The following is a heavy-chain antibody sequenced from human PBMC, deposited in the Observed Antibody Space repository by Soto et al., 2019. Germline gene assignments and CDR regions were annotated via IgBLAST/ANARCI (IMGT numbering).Heavy chain of an antibody. D-gene: IGHD3-9*01. CDR1: GFTFSSYG. V-gene: IGHV3-30*18. CDR2: ISYDGSNK. CDR3: AKEETSRYFDWLSVDY. Sequence: GGSLRLSCAASGFTFSSYGMHWVRQAPGKGLEWVAVISYDGSNKYYADSVKGRFTISRDNSKNTLYLQMNSLRAEDTAVYYCAKEETSRYFDWLSVDYWGQGTLVTVSS. J-gene: IGHJ4*02.